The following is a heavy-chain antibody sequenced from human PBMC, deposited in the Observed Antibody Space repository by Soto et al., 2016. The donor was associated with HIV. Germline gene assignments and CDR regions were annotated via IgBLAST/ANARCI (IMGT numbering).Heavy chain of an antibody. CDR2: ISSSSR. CDR3: ARGDYSRAWDL. CDR1: GFTFSSYN. D-gene: IGHD6-19*01. V-gene: IGHV3-21*01. J-gene: IGHJ4*02. Sequence: EVQLVESGGGLVKPGGPVRLSCAASGFTFSSYNMNWVRQAPGRGLKWVSSISSSSRHYGDSVKGRFTISRDNAKNSLYLQMNSLRVEDTAVYYCARGDYSRAWDLWGQGTLVTVSS.